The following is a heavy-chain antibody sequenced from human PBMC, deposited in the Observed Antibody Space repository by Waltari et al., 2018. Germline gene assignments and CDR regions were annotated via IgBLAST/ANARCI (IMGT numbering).Heavy chain of an antibody. V-gene: IGHV3-9*01. J-gene: IGHJ4*02. D-gene: IGHD5-18*01. CDR3: AKDVDTAMDYYFDY. Sequence: EVQLVESGGGLVQPGRSLRLSCAASGFTFDDYAMHWVRQAPGKGLEWVSGISWNSGSIGYADSVKGRFTISRDNAKNSLYLQMNSLRAEDTALYYCAKDVDTAMDYYFDYWGQGTLVTFSS. CDR2: ISWNSGSI. CDR1: GFTFDDYA.